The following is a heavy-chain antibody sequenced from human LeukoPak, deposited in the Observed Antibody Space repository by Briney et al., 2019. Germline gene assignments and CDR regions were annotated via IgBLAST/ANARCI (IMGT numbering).Heavy chain of an antibody. J-gene: IGHJ3*02. D-gene: IGHD3-22*01. Sequence: GGSLRLSCAASGFNFSSYAMSWVRQAPGMGLEWVSAISGGGGSTYYADSVKGRFTISRDNSKNTLYLQMNSLRAEDTAVYYCAKGDASMVEVVISDAFDICGQGTMVTVSS. V-gene: IGHV3-23*01. CDR2: ISGGGGST. CDR1: GFNFSSYA. CDR3: AKGDASMVEVVISDAFDI.